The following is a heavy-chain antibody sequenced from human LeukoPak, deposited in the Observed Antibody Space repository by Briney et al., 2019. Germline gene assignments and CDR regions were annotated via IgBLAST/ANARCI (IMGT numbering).Heavy chain of an antibody. D-gene: IGHD3-10*01. J-gene: IGHJ6*04. Sequence: ASVKVSCKASGYTLTSYGISWVRQAPGQGLEWMGWISAYNGNTNYAQKLQGRVTMTTDTSTSTAYMELRSLRSDDTAVYYCARDRRGPMVRGVVSGMDAWGKGTTVTVSS. V-gene: IGHV1-18*04. CDR3: ARDRRGPMVRGVVSGMDA. CDR2: ISAYNGNT. CDR1: GYTLTSYG.